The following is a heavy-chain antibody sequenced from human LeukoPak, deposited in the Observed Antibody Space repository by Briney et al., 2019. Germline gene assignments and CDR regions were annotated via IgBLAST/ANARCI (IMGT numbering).Heavy chain of an antibody. Sequence: GGSLRLSCAASGVSFSSDWMSWVRQAPGKGLAWVANTKQGGSEKYYVDSVKGRFTISRDDAKNSLYLQMNSLRAEDTAVYYCARERRENYYGSGSYNYYYYMDVWGKGTTVTVSS. CDR3: ARERRENYYGSGSYNYYYYMDV. D-gene: IGHD3-10*01. J-gene: IGHJ6*03. V-gene: IGHV3-7*01. CDR2: TKQGGSEK. CDR1: GVSFSSDW.